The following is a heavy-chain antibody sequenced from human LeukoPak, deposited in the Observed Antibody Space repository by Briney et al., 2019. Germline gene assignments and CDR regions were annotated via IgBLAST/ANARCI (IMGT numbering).Heavy chain of an antibody. CDR2: IYSGGST. Sequence: PGGSLRLSCAASGFTVSSNYMSWVRQAPGKGLEWVSVIYSGGSTYYADSVKGRFTISRDNSKNTLYLQMNSLRAEDTAVYYCARDDSGWYLINYWGQGTLVTVSS. D-gene: IGHD6-19*01. V-gene: IGHV3-53*01. CDR3: ARDDSGWYLINY. CDR1: GFTVSSNY. J-gene: IGHJ4*02.